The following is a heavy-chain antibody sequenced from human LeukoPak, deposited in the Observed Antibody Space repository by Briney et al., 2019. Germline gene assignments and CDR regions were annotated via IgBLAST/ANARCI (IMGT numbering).Heavy chain of an antibody. CDR2: INPNSGGT. D-gene: IGHD4-17*01. V-gene: IGHV1-2*02. Sequence: ASVKVSCKASGYTFTGYYMHWVRQAPGQGLEWMGWINPNSGGTNYAQKFQGRVTMTRDTSISTAYLQWSSLKASDTAMYYCARRGSDDYGDYEYDYWGQGTLVTVSS. CDR1: GYTFTGYY. CDR3: ARRGSDDYGDYEYDY. J-gene: IGHJ4*02.